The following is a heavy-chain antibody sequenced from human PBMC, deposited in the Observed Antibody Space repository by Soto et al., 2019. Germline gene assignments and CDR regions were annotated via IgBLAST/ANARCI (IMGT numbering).Heavy chain of an antibody. CDR3: VKGRLRGLDNGNVHY. V-gene: IGHV3-23*04. CDR2: VSGDGITT. Sequence: EVQLEESGGDLVKPGGSLRLSCAASGFTLSNFAMSWVRQAPGKGLERVSVVSGDGITTKDATAVKGRFTVSRDKSKNTLSLQMGSLSTEDTGSYDWVKGRLRGLDNGNVHYWGQGTLVPVSS. J-gene: IGHJ4*02. CDR1: GFTLSNFA. D-gene: IGHD4-17*01.